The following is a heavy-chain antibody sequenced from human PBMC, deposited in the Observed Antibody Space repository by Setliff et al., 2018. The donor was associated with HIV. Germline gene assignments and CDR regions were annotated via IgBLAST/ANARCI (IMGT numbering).Heavy chain of an antibody. D-gene: IGHD1-1*01. J-gene: IGHJ3*02. Sequence: SETLSLTCAVYGESFNDYYWSWIRLPPGKGLEWIGEINHYGSGNYNPSLKSRVTISVDTSKNQFSLRRTSVTAADTAVYYCARALANWVGRRAFDIWGQGTMVTVSS. CDR3: ARALANWVGRRAFDI. CDR2: INHYGSG. V-gene: IGHV4-34*01. CDR1: GESFNDYY.